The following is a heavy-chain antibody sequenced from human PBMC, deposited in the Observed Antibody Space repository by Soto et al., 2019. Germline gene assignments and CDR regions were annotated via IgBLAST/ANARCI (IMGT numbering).Heavy chain of an antibody. CDR2: IYHSGTS. CDR3: AREYMRWFDP. J-gene: IGHJ5*02. D-gene: IGHD1-20*01. CDR1: GGSISSYY. Sequence: SETLSLTCTVSGGSISSYYWSWIRQPPGKGLEWVGYIYHSGTSSSNPSLKSRVAMSMDTSKRQISLKLTSVTAADTAVYYCAREYMRWFDPWGQGTLVTVSS. V-gene: IGHV4-59*01.